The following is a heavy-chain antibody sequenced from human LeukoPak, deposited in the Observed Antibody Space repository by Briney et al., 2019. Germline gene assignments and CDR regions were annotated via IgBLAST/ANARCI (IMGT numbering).Heavy chain of an antibody. J-gene: IGHJ4*02. Sequence: GGSLRLSCAASGFTFSSYAMPWVRQAPGKGLEWVAVISYDGSNKCYADSVKGRFTISRDNSKNTLYLQMNGLRAEDTAVYYCARAHSSGWYYFDYWGQGTLVTVSS. CDR3: ARAHSSGWYYFDY. D-gene: IGHD6-19*01. CDR2: ISYDGSNK. V-gene: IGHV3-30-3*01. CDR1: GFTFSSYA.